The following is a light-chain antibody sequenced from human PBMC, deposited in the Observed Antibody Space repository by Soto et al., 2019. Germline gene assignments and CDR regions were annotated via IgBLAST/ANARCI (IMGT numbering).Light chain of an antibody. V-gene: IGKV3-11*01. Sequence: EIVLTQSPATLSFSPGERATLSCRASQSVSSYLAWYQQKPGQAPRLLIYDASNRATGIPARFSGSGSGTDFTLTISSLEPEEFAVYYCQQRSNWPTYTFGQGTKLEIK. CDR1: QSVSSY. CDR3: QQRSNWPTYT. J-gene: IGKJ2*01. CDR2: DAS.